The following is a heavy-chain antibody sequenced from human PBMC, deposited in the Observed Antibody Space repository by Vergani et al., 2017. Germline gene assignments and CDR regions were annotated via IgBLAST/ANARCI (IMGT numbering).Heavy chain of an antibody. CDR3: ARGHRPDSCGWSGRYYYYYGMDV. Sequence: QLQLQESGSGLVKPSQNLSLTCAVSGGSISSGGYSWSWIRQPPGKGLEWIGYIYHSGSTYYNPSLKSRVTISVDRSKNQFSLKLSSVTAADTAVYYCARGHRPDSCGWSGRYYYYYGMDVWGQGTTVTVSS. V-gene: IGHV4-30-2*01. CDR1: GGSISSGGYS. D-gene: IGHD6-19*01. J-gene: IGHJ6*02. CDR2: IYHSGST.